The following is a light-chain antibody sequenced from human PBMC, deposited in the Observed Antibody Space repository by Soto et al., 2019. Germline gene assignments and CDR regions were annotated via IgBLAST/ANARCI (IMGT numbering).Light chain of an antibody. CDR2: GAS. CDR3: QQSYSVPWT. V-gene: IGKV1-39*01. J-gene: IGKJ1*01. Sequence: IPLTQSASSLSASFGDRVTITWRASQGISSYLGWYQQKPGKAPKLLIYGASSLQSGVPSRFSGSGYGTDFNLTISSLQTEEFATYYCQQSYSVPWTFGQGTKVDIK. CDR1: QGISSY.